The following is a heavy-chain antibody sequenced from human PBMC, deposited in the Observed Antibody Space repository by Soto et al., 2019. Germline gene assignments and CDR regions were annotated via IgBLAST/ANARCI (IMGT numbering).Heavy chain of an antibody. V-gene: IGHV4-39*01. CDR2: IYYSGST. Sequence: SETLSLTCTVSGGSISSRGYYWGWIRQPPGKGLEWIGTIYYSGSTYYNPSLKSRVTISVDMSENQFSLKLTSVTAADTAVYYCAGSGFHFDYWSPGSLVNVS. J-gene: IGHJ4*02. CDR1: GGSISSRGYY. CDR3: AGSGFHFDY. D-gene: IGHD3-3*01.